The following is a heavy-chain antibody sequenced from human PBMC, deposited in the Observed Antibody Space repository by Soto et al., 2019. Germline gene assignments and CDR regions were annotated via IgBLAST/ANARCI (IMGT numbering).Heavy chain of an antibody. CDR2: IKQDGSEK. CDR3: AREPRFLEWLPHYGMDV. D-gene: IGHD3-3*01. J-gene: IGHJ6*02. Sequence: GGSLRLSCAASGFTFSSYWMSWVRQAPGKGLEWVANIKQDGSEKYYVDSVKGRFTISRDNAKNSLYLQMNGLRAEDTAVYYCAREPRFLEWLPHYGMDVWGQGTTVTVSS. V-gene: IGHV3-7*03. CDR1: GFTFSSYW.